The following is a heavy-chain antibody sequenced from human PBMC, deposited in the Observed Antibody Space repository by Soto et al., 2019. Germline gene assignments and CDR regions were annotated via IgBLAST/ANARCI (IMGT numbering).Heavy chain of an antibody. V-gene: IGHV3-66*01. CDR1: GFTVSSNY. CDR2: IYSGGNT. J-gene: IGHJ3*02. CDR3: AREVRVRGFAFDI. Sequence: EVQLVESGGGLVQPGGSLRLSCAVSGFTVSSNYMNWVRQAPGKGLEWVSFIYSGGNTYYADSVKGRFTISRDNSKNMLYLQMNSLRVEDTAVYYCAREVRVRGFAFDIWGQGTMVPVSS. D-gene: IGHD3-3*01.